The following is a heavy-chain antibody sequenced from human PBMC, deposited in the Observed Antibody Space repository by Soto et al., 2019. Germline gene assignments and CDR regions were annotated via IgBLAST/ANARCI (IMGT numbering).Heavy chain of an antibody. CDR3: AKVAVTGLGAFDI. Sequence: EVQLLESGGGLVQPGGSLRHSCAAYGFTFSNYAMTWVRQAPGKGLEWVSFISGSADNTYYADSVKGRFTISRDNSKNTLYLQMNSLRAEDTAVYYCAKVAVTGLGAFDIWGQGTMVTVSS. CDR1: GFTFSNYA. J-gene: IGHJ3*02. V-gene: IGHV3-23*01. CDR2: ISGSADNT. D-gene: IGHD6-19*01.